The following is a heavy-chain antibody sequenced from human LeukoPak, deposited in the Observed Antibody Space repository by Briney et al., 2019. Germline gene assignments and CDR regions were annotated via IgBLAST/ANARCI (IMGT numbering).Heavy chain of an antibody. CDR2: IYHSGST. Sequence: GSLRLSCAASGFTFSSYGMHWVRQSPEKGLEWIGEIYHSGSTNYNPSLRSRVTMSVDKSRNQFSLQLNSVTAADTAVYYCAKRGEHYGAGSDSPPDYFFDIWGQGTLVIVSS. J-gene: IGHJ4*02. D-gene: IGHD3-10*01. CDR3: AKRGEHYGAGSDSPPDYFFDI. V-gene: IGHV4-4*02. CDR1: GFTFSSYG.